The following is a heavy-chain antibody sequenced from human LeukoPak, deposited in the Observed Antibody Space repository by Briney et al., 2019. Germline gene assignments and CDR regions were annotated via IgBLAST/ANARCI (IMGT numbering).Heavy chain of an antibody. CDR1: GGSISNYF. CDR2: VYNGGST. V-gene: IGHV4-59*01. D-gene: IGHD1-26*01. J-gene: IGHJ2*01. Sequence: SETLSLTCTVSGGSISNYFWNWIRQSPGKRLEWIGFVYNGGSTNYNPSPKSRVTMSVDTSKNQFSLKMSYVTAADTAMYYCARERSGSYYRWYFDLWGRGTLVTVSS. CDR3: ARERSGSYYRWYFDL.